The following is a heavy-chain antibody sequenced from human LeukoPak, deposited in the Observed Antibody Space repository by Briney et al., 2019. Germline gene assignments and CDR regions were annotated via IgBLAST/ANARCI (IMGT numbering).Heavy chain of an antibody. CDR1: GFTVSTNY. Sequence: GGSLRLSCAASGFTVSTNYMSWVRQAPGKGLEWVSVIYGGGGTSYADSVKGRFTISRDNSKDTLYLQMDSLRAEDTAVYYCARDSPTAAGLFQHWGQGTLVTVSS. CDR2: IYGGGGT. D-gene: IGHD6-13*01. CDR3: ARDSPTAAGLFQH. J-gene: IGHJ1*01. V-gene: IGHV3-53*01.